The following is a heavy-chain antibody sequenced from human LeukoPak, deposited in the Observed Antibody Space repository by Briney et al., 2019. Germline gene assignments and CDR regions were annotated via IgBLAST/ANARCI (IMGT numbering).Heavy chain of an antibody. J-gene: IGHJ4*02. CDR1: GGSISSYY. Sequence: SETLSLTCTVSGGSISSYYWSWIRQPPGKGLEWIGYIYYSGSTNYNPSLKSRVTISVDTSKNQFSLKLSSVTAADTAVYYCAREKANYDYVWGSYRYFDYWGQGTLVTVSS. V-gene: IGHV4-59*01. D-gene: IGHD3-16*02. CDR3: AREKANYDYVWGSYRYFDY. CDR2: IYYSGST.